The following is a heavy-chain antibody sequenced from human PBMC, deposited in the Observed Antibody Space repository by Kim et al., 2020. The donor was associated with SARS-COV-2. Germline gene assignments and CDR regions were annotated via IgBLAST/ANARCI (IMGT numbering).Heavy chain of an antibody. V-gene: IGHV1-69*04. CDR3: ARDRGTPFFDS. Sequence: ANHPQKIQSRVTITANNSTSTAYMELSSLRSEDTAVYYCARDRGTPFFDSWGQGTLVTVSS. D-gene: IGHD3-10*01. CDR2: A. J-gene: IGHJ4*02.